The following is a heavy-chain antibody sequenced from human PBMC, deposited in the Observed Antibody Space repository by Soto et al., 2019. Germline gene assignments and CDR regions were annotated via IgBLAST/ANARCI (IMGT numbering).Heavy chain of an antibody. CDR3: RGEPRGGGGYIPAYTYYGMDV. Sequence: QVQLVQSGAEVRKPGASVKVSCKASGYTFSNYYLHWVRQAPEQGLEWLGVISPSGGGTTYAQKFRGRVTVTRDTSTSTAHMGLSSLRSDDTAVYYCRGEPRGGGGYIPAYTYYGMDVWGQGTTVTVSS. V-gene: IGHV1-46*01. CDR2: ISPSGGGT. J-gene: IGHJ6*02. D-gene: IGHD5-12*01. CDR1: GYTFSNYY.